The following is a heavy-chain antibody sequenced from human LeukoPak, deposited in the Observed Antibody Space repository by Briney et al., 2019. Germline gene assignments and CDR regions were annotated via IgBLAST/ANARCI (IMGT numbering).Heavy chain of an antibody. V-gene: IGHV4-59*01. CDR1: GGSISSYY. Sequence: SETLSLTCTASGGSISSYYWSWIRQPPGKGLEWIGYIYYSGSTNYSPSLKSRVTISVDTSKNQFSLKLSSVTAADAAVYYCARVYYDFWSGYYRDYFDYWGQGTLVTVSS. J-gene: IGHJ4*02. CDR3: ARVYYDFWSGYYRDYFDY. CDR2: IYYSGST. D-gene: IGHD3-3*01.